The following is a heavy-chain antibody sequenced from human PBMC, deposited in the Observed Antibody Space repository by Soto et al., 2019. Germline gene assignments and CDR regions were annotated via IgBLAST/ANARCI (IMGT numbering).Heavy chain of an antibody. V-gene: IGHV1-2*04. Sequence: ASVTVSCKASGYTITGYYMHWVRQAPGQGLEWMGWINPNSGGTNYAQKFQGWVTMTRDTSISTAYMELSRLRSDDTAVYYCARTIAVADQFDPWGQGTLVTVSS. D-gene: IGHD6-19*01. CDR1: GYTITGYY. J-gene: IGHJ5*02. CDR2: INPNSGGT. CDR3: ARTIAVADQFDP.